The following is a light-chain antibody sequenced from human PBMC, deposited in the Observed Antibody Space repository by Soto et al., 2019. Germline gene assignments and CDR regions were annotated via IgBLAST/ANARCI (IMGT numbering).Light chain of an antibody. CDR2: GAS. CDR1: QSVRSSY. Sequence: EIVLTQSPGTLSLSPGERATLSCRASQSVRSSYLAWYQQKPGQAPRLLIYGASSRSTGIPDRFSGSGSGTDFPHTIRHLEPEDFAVYYCPSYGSPLFGPGPKVDIK. J-gene: IGKJ3*01. CDR3: PSYGSPL. V-gene: IGKV3-20*01.